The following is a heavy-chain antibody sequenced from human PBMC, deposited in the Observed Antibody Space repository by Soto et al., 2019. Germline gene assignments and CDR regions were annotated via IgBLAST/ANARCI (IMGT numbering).Heavy chain of an antibody. D-gene: IGHD6-6*01. CDR1: GGSIITSRYY. V-gene: IGHV4-39*01. CDR2: IYYSGST. J-gene: IGHJ4*02. CDR3: ARLSYSSSSGDY. Sequence: PSETLSLTCTVSGGSIITSRYYFFCIRQPPGKGLEWIGNIYYSGSTYYNPSLKSRVTIFVDTSKNQFSLKLSSVTAADTAVYYCARLSYSSSSGDYWGQGTLVTVSS.